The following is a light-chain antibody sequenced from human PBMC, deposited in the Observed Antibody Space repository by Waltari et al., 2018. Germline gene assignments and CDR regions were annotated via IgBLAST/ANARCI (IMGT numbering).Light chain of an antibody. CDR1: QSVSSY. CDR3: QQRGNRPLT. CDR2: DAS. J-gene: IGKJ4*01. Sequence: EIVLIQSPATLSLSPGERATLSCRASQSVSSYLAWYQQKPGQAPRLLIYDASNRASGIPARFSGSGSGTDFTLTISSLEPEDFAVYYCQQRGNRPLTFGGGTKVEIK. V-gene: IGKV3-11*01.